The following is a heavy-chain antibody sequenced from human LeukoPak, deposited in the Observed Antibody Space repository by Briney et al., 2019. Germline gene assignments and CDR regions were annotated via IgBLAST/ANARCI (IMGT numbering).Heavy chain of an antibody. V-gene: IGHV4-39*01. D-gene: IGHD1-14*01. J-gene: IGHJ4*02. Sequence: PSETLSLTCGVSGGSISSGGVFWGWIRQPPGKGLEWVGTISYSGNTYYHPSLNSRVTISIDTSQNQFSLKLSSVTAADTAVYYCARLPMTTLLDYWGQGTLVTVSS. CDR3: ARLPMTTLLDY. CDR1: GGSISSGGVF. CDR2: ISYSGNT.